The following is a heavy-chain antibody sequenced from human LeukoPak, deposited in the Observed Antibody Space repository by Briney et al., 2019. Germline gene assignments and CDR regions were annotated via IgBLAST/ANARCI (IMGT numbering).Heavy chain of an antibody. CDR3: ARGAAYSSSSNYYYYGMDV. V-gene: IGHV1-58*01. D-gene: IGHD6-6*01. Sequence: GASVKVSCKASGFTFTSSAVQWVRQARGQRLEWIGWIVVGSGNTNYAQKFQERVTITRDMPTSTAYMELSSLRSEDTAVYYCARGAAYSSSSNYYYYGMDVWGQGTTVTVSS. J-gene: IGHJ6*02. CDR2: IVVGSGNT. CDR1: GFTFTSSA.